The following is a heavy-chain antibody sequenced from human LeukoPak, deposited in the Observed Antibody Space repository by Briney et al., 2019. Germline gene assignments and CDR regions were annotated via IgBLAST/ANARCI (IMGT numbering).Heavy chain of an antibody. D-gene: IGHD2-2*01. CDR1: GYSFTSYW. CDR2: IYPGDSDT. Sequence: GESLKISCKGSGYSFTSYWIGWVRQMPGKGLEWMGIIYPGDSDTRYSPSFQGQVTISADKSISTAYLQWSSLKASDTAMYYCARRGGLISAAMTGCDAFDIWGQGTMVTVSS. CDR3: ARRGGLISAAMTGCDAFDI. V-gene: IGHV5-51*01. J-gene: IGHJ3*02.